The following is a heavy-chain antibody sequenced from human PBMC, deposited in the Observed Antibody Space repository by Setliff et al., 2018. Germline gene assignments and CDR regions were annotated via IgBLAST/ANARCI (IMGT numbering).Heavy chain of an antibody. D-gene: IGHD3-3*01. CDR2: IKQDGSEK. Sequence: GGSLRLSCAASGFTFSSYWMSWVRQAPGKGLEWVANIKQDGSEKDYVGSVKGRLTISRDNAKKSLYLQMNSLRAEDTAVYYCAKVNNRFWSGYYPYYYAMDVWGQGTTVTVSS. CDR3: AKVNNRFWSGYYPYYYAMDV. CDR1: GFTFSSYW. V-gene: IGHV3-7*03. J-gene: IGHJ6*02.